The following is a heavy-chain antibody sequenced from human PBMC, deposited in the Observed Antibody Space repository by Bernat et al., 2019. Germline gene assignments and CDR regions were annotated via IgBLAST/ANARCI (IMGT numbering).Heavy chain of an antibody. J-gene: IGHJ4*02. V-gene: IGHV3-53*05. CDR1: GFTVSDNF. CDR2: ISGGGDT. D-gene: IGHD7-27*01. Sequence: ELQVVETGGGLIQPGGSLRLPCAGSGFTVSDNFMSWVRQSPGKGLEWVSTISGGGDTHYADSVKGRFTISRDNSKNTLYLQMNSLRVEDTAVYYCGRRGPRMAMSWWAWGFDYWDQGALVTVSS. CDR3: GRRGPRMAMSWWAWGFDY.